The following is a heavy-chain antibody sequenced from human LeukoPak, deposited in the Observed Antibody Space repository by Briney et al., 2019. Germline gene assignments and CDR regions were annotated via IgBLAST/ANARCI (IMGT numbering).Heavy chain of an antibody. CDR1: GYTFTSYG. V-gene: IGHV1-18*01. CDR2: ISAYNGNT. Sequence: ASVKVSCKASGYTFTSYGISWVRQAPGQGLEWMGWISAYNGNTNYAQKLQGRVTMTTDTSTSTAYMELRSLRSDDTAVYYCARAPADIAARHTTYFDYWGQGTLVTVSS. J-gene: IGHJ4*02. CDR3: ARAPADIAARHTTYFDY. D-gene: IGHD6-6*01.